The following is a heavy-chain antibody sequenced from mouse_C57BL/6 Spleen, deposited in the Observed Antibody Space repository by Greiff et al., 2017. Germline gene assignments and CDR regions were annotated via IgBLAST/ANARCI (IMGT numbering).Heavy chain of an antibody. Sequence: EVQLQQSGPELVKPGASVKMSCKASGYTFTDYNMHWVKQSHGKSLEWIGYINPNNGGTSYNQKFKGKATLTVNKSSSTVYMELRSLTSEDSAVYCCTRYEYGLAMDYWGQGTSVTVSS. J-gene: IGHJ4*01. D-gene: IGHD2-4*01. CDR1: GYTFTDYN. CDR2: INPNNGGT. V-gene: IGHV1-22*01. CDR3: TRYEYGLAMDY.